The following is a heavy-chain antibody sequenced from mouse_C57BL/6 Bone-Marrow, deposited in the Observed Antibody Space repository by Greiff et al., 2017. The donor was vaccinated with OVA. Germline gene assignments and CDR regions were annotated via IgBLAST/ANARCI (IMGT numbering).Heavy chain of an antibody. V-gene: IGHV1-5*01. CDR1: GYTFTSYW. D-gene: IGHD2-3*01. J-gene: IGHJ2*01. CDR3: TRRLLPYFDN. Sequence: VQLQQSGTVLARPGASVKMSCKTSGYTFTSYWMHWVKQRPGQGLEWIGAIYPGNGDTSSNQKFKGQATLTAVTSASTSYMELSRLTKEDSAVYFCTRRLLPYFDNWGQGTTLTVSS. CDR2: IYPGNGDT.